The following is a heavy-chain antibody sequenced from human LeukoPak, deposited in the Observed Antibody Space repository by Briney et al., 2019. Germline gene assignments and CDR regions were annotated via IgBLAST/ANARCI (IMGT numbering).Heavy chain of an antibody. CDR1: GFTFSSYG. CDR2: ISYDGSNK. V-gene: IGHV3-30*18. CDR3: AKDLGSGYDFLSRLIPDYYYYYGMDV. D-gene: IGHD5-12*01. Sequence: GGSLRLSCAASGFTFSSYGMHWVRQAPGKGLEWVAVISYDGSNKYYADSVKGRFTISRDNSKNTLYLQMNSLRAEDTAVYYCAKDLGSGYDFLSRLIPDYYYYYGMDVWGQGTTVTVSS. J-gene: IGHJ6*02.